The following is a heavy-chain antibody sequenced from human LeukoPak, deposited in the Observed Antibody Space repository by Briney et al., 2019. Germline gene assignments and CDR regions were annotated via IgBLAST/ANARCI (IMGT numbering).Heavy chain of an antibody. CDR3: ASQMGLVATIYRHFDY. CDR1: GFTFSSYA. CDR2: ISYDGSNK. Sequence: GRSLRLSCAASGFTFSSYAMHWVRQAPGKGLEWVAVISYDGSNKYYADSVKGRFTISRDNSKNTLYLQMNSLRAEDTAVYYCASQMGLVATIYRHFDYWGQGTLSPSPQ. V-gene: IGHV3-30-3*01. D-gene: IGHD5-24*01. J-gene: IGHJ4*02.